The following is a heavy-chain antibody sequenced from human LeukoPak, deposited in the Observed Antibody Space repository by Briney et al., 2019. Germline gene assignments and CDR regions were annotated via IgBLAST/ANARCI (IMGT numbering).Heavy chain of an antibody. J-gene: IGHJ4*02. Sequence: SETLSLTCTVSGASISDYYWSWIRQPPGKGLEWIGYIYYSGSTSYNPSLKSRVTISVDTSKNQFSLKLSSVTDADTAVYYCARHAPGFYDNWGQGTLVTVSS. D-gene: IGHD2/OR15-2a*01. V-gene: IGHV4-59*08. CDR2: IYYSGST. CDR3: ARHAPGFYDN. CDR1: GASISDYY.